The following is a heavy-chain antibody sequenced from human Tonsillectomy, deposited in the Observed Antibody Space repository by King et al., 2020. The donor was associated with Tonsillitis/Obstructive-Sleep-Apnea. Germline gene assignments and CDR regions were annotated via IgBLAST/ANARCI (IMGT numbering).Heavy chain of an antibody. CDR3: AVVHLGLGELSLLLFDY. CDR2: ISSSSSYI. V-gene: IGHV3-21*01. J-gene: IGHJ4*02. Sequence: VQLVESGGGLVKPGGPLRLCCAASGFTFSSYSMNWVRQAPGKGLAWVSAISSSSSYIYYADSVKGRFTISRDNAKNSLSLQMNSLRAEDTAVYYCAVVHLGLGELSLLLFDYWGQGTLVTVSS. CDR1: GFTFSSYS. D-gene: IGHD3-16*02.